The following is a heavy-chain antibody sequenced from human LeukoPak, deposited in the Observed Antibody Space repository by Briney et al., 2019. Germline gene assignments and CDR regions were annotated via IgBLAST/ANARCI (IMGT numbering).Heavy chain of an antibody. CDR3: ARAILLTGSEYYFDS. D-gene: IGHD3-9*01. CDR2: IYSGGDT. Sequence: GGSLRLSCAASSFPVTDNYMGWVRQAPGKGLEWASLIYSGGDTYYADSVKGRFTISRDTSKNTVYLHMNSLRPDDTATYYCARAILLTGSEYYFDSWGQGTLVTVSS. V-gene: IGHV3-53*01. J-gene: IGHJ4*02. CDR1: SFPVTDNY.